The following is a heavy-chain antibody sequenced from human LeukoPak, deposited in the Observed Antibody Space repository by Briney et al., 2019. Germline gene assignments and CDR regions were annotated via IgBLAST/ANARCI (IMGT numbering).Heavy chain of an antibody. V-gene: IGHV3-74*01. CDR3: AIGANPGALDI. J-gene: IGHJ3*02. Sequence: GGSLRLSCAASGFTFSTYWMHWVRQAPGKGLVWVSRINTVGSNTGYADSVKGRFTISRDSAKNTLYLQMNSLRAEDTAVYYCAIGANPGALDIWGQGTMVTVSS. CDR2: INTVGSNT. CDR1: GFTFSTYW. D-gene: IGHD4/OR15-4a*01.